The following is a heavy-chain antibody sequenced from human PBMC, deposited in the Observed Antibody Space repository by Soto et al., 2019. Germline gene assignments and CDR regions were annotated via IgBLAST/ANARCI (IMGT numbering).Heavy chain of an antibody. V-gene: IGHV3-23*01. J-gene: IGHJ4*02. CDR3: AKGLFSSSSHGGVFDY. CDR1: GFTFSNYA. CDR2: ISGSGSTT. Sequence: GGSLRLSCAASGFTFSNYAMSWVRQAPGKGLEWVSAISGSGSTTYYADSVKGRFTISRDNSKNTLYLQMNSLRAEDTAVYYCAKGLFSSSSHGGVFDYWGQGSLVTVSS. D-gene: IGHD6-6*01.